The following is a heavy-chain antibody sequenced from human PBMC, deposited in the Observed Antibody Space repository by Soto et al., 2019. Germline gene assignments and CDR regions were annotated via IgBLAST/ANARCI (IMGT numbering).Heavy chain of an antibody. J-gene: IGHJ5*02. CDR2: IYYSGST. Sequence: SETLSLTCTVSGGSISSYYWSWIRQPPGKGLEWIGYIYYSGSTNYNPSLKSRVTISVDTSKNQFSLKLSSVTAADTAVYYCARAGIVLMVYGGSNWFDPWGQGTLVTVSS. D-gene: IGHD2-8*01. CDR1: GGSISSYY. V-gene: IGHV4-59*08. CDR3: ARAGIVLMVYGGSNWFDP.